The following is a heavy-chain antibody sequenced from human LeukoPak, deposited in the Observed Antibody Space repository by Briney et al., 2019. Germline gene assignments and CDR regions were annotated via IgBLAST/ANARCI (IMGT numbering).Heavy chain of an antibody. J-gene: IGHJ2*01. CDR1: GGSISSYY. CDR2: VYYGGST. Sequence: SETLSLTCTVSGGSISSYYWSWIRQPPGKGLEWIGYVYYGGSTNYNPSLKSRATISVDTSKNHFSLKLSSVTAADTAVYYCATDGNFDLWGRGTLVTVSS. V-gene: IGHV4-59*01. D-gene: IGHD1-26*01. CDR3: ATDGNFDL.